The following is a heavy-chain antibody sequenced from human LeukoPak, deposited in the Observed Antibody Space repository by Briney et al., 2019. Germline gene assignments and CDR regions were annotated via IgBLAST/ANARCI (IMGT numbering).Heavy chain of an antibody. CDR1: GYTFTSYD. CDR3: ARRRSIAVAGTSNWFDP. Sequence: GASVKVPCKASGYTFTSYDINWVRQATGQGLEWMGWMNPNSGNTGYAQKFQGRVTITRNTSISTAYMELSSLRSEDTAVYYCARRRSIAVAGTSNWFDPWGQGTLVTVSS. J-gene: IGHJ5*02. D-gene: IGHD6-19*01. V-gene: IGHV1-8*03. CDR2: MNPNSGNT.